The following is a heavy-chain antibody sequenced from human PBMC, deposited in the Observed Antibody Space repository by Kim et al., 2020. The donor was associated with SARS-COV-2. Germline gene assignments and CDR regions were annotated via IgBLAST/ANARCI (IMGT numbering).Heavy chain of an antibody. CDR1: GGSFSGYY. Sequence: SETLSLTCAVYGGSFSGYYWSWIRQPPGKGLEWIGEINHSGSTNYNPSLKSRVTISVDTSKNQFSLKLSSVTAADTAVYYCARRRGGTRYCSSTSCYVGWFDPWGQGTLVTVSS. CDR2: INHSGST. CDR3: ARRRGGTRYCSSTSCYVGWFDP. D-gene: IGHD2-2*01. J-gene: IGHJ5*02. V-gene: IGHV4-34*01.